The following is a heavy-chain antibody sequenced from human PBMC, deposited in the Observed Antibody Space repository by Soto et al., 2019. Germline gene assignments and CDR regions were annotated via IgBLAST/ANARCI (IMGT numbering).Heavy chain of an antibody. V-gene: IGHV3-30*18. D-gene: IGHD3-10*01. J-gene: IGHJ6*02. CDR1: GFTFSSYG. CDR3: AKDLNPVVRGAYYYYYGMDV. CDR2: ISYDGSNK. Sequence: GGSLRLSCAASGFTFSSYGMHWVRQAPGKGLEWVAVISYDGSNKYYADSVKGRFTISRDNSKNTLYLQMNSLRAEDTAVYYCAKDLNPVVRGAYYYYYGMDVWGQGTTVTVSS.